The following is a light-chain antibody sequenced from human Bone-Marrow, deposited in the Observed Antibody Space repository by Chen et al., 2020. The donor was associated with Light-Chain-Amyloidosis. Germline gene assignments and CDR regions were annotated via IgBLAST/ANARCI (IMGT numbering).Light chain of an antibody. CDR1: QSVGAY. V-gene: IGKV3-11*01. CDR3: QQRSSWPPT. J-gene: IGKJ2*01. Sequence: EVVLSQSPATLSLSPGERATLSCRASQSVGAYLAWYQHKPGLAPRLLIYDATDRATVIPARFSGSGSGTDFTLTISSLEPEDFATYFCQQRSSWPPTFGLGTKLEIK. CDR2: DAT.